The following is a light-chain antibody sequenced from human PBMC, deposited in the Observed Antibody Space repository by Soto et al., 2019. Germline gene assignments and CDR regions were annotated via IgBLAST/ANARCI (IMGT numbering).Light chain of an antibody. CDR1: QTINRY. V-gene: IGKV1-9*01. CDR2: AAT. CDR3: QQLNGYPPE. J-gene: IGKJ1*01. Sequence: QLTQSPSSLSASVGDRVTITCRATQTINRYLAWYQQKPGAAPKLLIYAATTLQSGVPSRFSGGASGTEFTLIISILQSDDFATYYCQQLNGYPPEFGQGTKVDIK.